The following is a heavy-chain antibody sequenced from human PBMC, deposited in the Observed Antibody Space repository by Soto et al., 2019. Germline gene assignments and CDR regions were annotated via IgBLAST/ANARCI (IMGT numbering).Heavy chain of an antibody. CDR1: GGSFSGYY. D-gene: IGHD6-19*01. Sequence: QVQLQQWGAGLLKPSETLSLTCTVYGGSFSGYYWSWIRQPPGKGLEWIGEINHSGSTNYNPSLKSRVTISVDTSKKQFSLKLNSVTAADTAVYFCARGRVSSGWYRDYWGQGTLVTVSS. CDR3: ARGRVSSGWYRDY. V-gene: IGHV4-34*01. CDR2: INHSGST. J-gene: IGHJ4*02.